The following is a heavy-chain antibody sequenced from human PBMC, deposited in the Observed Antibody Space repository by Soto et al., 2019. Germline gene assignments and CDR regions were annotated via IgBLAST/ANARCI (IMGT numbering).Heavy chain of an antibody. Sequence: GVLRLSCAASGFTFSSYSMNWVRQAPGKGLEWVSSISSSSSYIYYADSVKGRFTISRDNAKNSLYLQMNSLRAEDTAVYYCARGRGWPNYYYYYGMDVWGQGTTVTVSS. CDR3: ARGRGWPNYYYYYGMDV. V-gene: IGHV3-21*01. D-gene: IGHD6-19*01. CDR1: GFTFSSYS. J-gene: IGHJ6*02. CDR2: ISSSSSYI.